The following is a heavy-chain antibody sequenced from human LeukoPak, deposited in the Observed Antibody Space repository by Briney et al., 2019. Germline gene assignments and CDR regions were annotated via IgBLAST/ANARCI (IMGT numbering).Heavy chain of an antibody. CDR1: GGTFSSYA. CDR3: ARDWGYCSGGSCYSPFDY. V-gene: IGHV1-69*06. Sequence: GASVKVSCKASGGTFSSYAISWVRQAPGQGLEWMGRIIPIFGTANYAQKFQGRVTITADKSTSTAYMELSSLRSEDTAVYYCARDWGYCSGGSCYSPFDYWGQGTLVTISS. J-gene: IGHJ4*02. CDR2: IIPIFGTA. D-gene: IGHD2-15*01.